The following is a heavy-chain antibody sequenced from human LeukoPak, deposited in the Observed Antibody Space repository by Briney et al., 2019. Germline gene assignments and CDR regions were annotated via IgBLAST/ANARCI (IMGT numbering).Heavy chain of an antibody. V-gene: IGHV4-59*01. CDR3: ARGGGYDY. D-gene: IGHD3-16*01. J-gene: IGHJ4*02. CDR1: GGSISNYY. Sequence: SETLSLTCTVSGGSISNYYWSWIRQPPGKGLGWIGYIYYSGSTNYNPSLKSRVTISVDTSKNQFSLKLSSVTAADTAVYYCARGGGYDYWGQGTLVTVSS. CDR2: IYYSGST.